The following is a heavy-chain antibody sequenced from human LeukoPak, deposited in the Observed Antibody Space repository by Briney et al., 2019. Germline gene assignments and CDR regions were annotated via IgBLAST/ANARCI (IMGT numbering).Heavy chain of an antibody. D-gene: IGHD6-13*01. V-gene: IGHV4-59*11. CDR1: GGSIGSHY. CDR3: ARGSSSWYIWFDP. Sequence: SETLSLTCTVSGGSIGSHYWTWIRQTPGKGLEWIGYVYGIGSTKYNTSLKSRVTISVDTSKNQFSLKLSSVTAADTAVYYCARGSSSWYIWFDPWGQGTLVTVSS. J-gene: IGHJ5*02. CDR2: VYGIGST.